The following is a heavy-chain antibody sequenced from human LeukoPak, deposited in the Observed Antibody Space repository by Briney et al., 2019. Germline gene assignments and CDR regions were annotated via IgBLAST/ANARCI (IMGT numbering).Heavy chain of an antibody. V-gene: IGHV3-48*02. Sequence: PGGSLRLSCAASGFTSSTYSMNWVRQAPGKGLEWVSYISSSSSTIFYADSVKGRFTVSRDNAKRSLYLQLNSLRDEDTALYYCARDRFYGSGSYQNAGGCFDNWGQGTLVTVSS. CDR1: GFTSSTYS. D-gene: IGHD3-10*01. J-gene: IGHJ4*02. CDR3: ARDRFYGSGSYQNAGGCFDN. CDR2: ISSSSSTI.